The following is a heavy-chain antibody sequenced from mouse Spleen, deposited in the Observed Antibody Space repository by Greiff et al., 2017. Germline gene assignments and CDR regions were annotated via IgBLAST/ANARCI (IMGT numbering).Heavy chain of an antibody. D-gene: IGHD2-1*01. CDR2: IYPGDGDT. J-gene: IGHJ2*01. V-gene: IGHV1-82*01. CDR3: ARSEGYYGRDFDY. Sequence: QVQLQQSGPELVKPGASVKISCKASGYAFSSSWMNWVKQRPGKGLEWIGRIYPGDGDTNYNGKFKGKATLTADKSSSTAYMQLSSLTSEDSAVYFCARSEGYYGRDFDYWGQGTTLTVSS. CDR1: GYAFSSSW.